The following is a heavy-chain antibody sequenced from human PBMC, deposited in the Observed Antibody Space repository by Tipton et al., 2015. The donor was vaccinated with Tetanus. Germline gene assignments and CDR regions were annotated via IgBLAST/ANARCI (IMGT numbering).Heavy chain of an antibody. CDR2: IYSGGTT. Sequence: SLRLSCAASGFTVSSNFMTWVRQAPGEGLEWVSIIYSGGTTYYADSVKGRFTISRDNSRNTLYLQMSSLRAEDTAVYYCAKTISNDYFAAWGQGTLVTLSS. V-gene: IGHV3-53*01. J-gene: IGHJ4*02. CDR1: GFTVSSNF. D-gene: IGHD2/OR15-2a*01. CDR3: AKTISNDYFAA.